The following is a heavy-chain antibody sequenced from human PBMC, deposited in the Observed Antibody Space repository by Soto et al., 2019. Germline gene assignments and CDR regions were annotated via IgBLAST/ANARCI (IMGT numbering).Heavy chain of an antibody. CDR1: GYSFAGYW. D-gene: IGHD3-22*01. J-gene: IGHJ4*02. Sequence: ESLKISCKGSGYSFAGYWITWVRQKTGKGLEWIVRIDPSDSQTYYSPSFRGHVTISATKSITTVFLQWSSLRASDTAMYYCARQRYDSDTGPNFQYYFDSWAQATPVTVSS. V-gene: IGHV5-10-1*01. CDR3: ARQRYDSDTGPNFQYYFDS. CDR2: IDPSDSQT.